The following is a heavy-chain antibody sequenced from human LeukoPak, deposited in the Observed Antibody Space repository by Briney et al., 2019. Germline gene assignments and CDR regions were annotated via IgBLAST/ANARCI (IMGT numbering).Heavy chain of an antibody. Sequence: WASVKVSCKASGGTFSSYAISWVRQAPGQGLEWMGRIIPILGIANYAQKFQGRVTITADKSTSTAYMELSSLRSEDTAVYYCARGFAYSSGWPLDYWGQGTLVTVSS. CDR3: ARGFAYSSGWPLDY. V-gene: IGHV1-69*04. CDR1: GGTFSSYA. J-gene: IGHJ4*02. CDR2: IIPILGIA. D-gene: IGHD6-19*01.